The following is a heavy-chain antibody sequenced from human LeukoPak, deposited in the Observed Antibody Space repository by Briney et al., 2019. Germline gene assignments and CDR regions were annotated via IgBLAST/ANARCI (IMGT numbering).Heavy chain of an antibody. D-gene: IGHD1/OR15-1a*01. J-gene: IGHJ3*02. Sequence: PSETLSLTCAVYGGSFSGYYWSWIRQPPGKGLEWIGEISHSGSTNYNPSLKSRVTISVDTSKNQFSLKLSSVTAADTAVYYCARNKDAFDIWGQGTMVTVSS. V-gene: IGHV4-34*01. CDR3: ARNKDAFDI. CDR2: ISHSGST. CDR1: GGSFSGYY.